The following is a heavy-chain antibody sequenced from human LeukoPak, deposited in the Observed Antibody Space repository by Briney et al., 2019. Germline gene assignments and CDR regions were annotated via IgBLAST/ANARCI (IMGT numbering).Heavy chain of an antibody. V-gene: IGHV4-30-2*01. D-gene: IGHD3-10*01. CDR3: ARGRSYGSGSYGY. CDR1: GGSISSGGYY. Sequence: PSETLSLTCTVSGGSISSGGYYWSWIRQPPGKGLEWIGYIYHSGSTYYNPSLKSRVTISVDRSKNQFSLKLSSVTAADTAVYYCARGRSYGSGSYGYWGQGTLVTVSS. CDR2: IYHSGST. J-gene: IGHJ4*02.